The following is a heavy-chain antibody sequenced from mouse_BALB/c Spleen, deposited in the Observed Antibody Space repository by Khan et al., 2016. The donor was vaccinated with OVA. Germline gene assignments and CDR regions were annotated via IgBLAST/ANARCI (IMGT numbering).Heavy chain of an antibody. Sequence: VQLQESGTELVKPGASVKLSCKASGYTFTSYDINWVRQRPEQGLEWIGWIFPGDDNTNYNEKFKGKVTLTTDKSSSTAYMQLSRLTSEDSAVYFWARRRGSIDYWGQGTSVTVSS. J-gene: IGHJ4*01. CDR1: GYTFTSYD. CDR3: ARRRGSIDY. CDR2: IFPGDDNT. V-gene: IGHV1S56*01.